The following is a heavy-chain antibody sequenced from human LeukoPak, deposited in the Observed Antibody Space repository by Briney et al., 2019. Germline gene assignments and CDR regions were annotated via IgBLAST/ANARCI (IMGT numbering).Heavy chain of an antibody. CDR1: GYSFTSYW. CDR3: ARTGIAAAGTWWFDP. Sequence: GESLKISCKGSGYSFTSYWIGWVRQMPGKGLEWMGIIYPGDSDTRYSPSFQGQVTISADKSISTAYLQWSSLKASDTAMYYCARTGIAAAGTWWFDPWGQGTLVTVSS. J-gene: IGHJ5*02. D-gene: IGHD6-13*01. CDR2: IYPGDSDT. V-gene: IGHV5-51*01.